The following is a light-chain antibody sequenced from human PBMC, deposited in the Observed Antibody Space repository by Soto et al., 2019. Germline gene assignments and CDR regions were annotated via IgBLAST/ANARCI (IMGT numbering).Light chain of an antibody. CDR3: SSYSSSNSYV. CDR1: SSDVGGYNY. J-gene: IGLJ1*01. V-gene: IGLV2-14*03. CDR2: DVS. Sequence: ALTQPASVSGSPGQSIPISCTGTSSDVGGYNYVSWFQQHPGKAPKLMIYDVSHRSSGVSDRFSGSKSGNTASLTISGLQGKDEADYYCSSYSSSNSYVFGTGTKLTVL.